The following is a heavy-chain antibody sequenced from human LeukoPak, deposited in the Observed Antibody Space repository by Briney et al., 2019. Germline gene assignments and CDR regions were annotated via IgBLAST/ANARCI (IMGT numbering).Heavy chain of an antibody. D-gene: IGHD1-14*01. CDR1: GFTFSDTW. V-gene: IGHV3-7*01. CDR3: ARIDSRRTFDI. J-gene: IGHJ3*02. CDR2: IKQDGSEK. Sequence: GGSLRLSCAASGFTFSDTWMHWFRQAPGKGLEWVANIKQDGSEKYYVDSVKGRFTISRDNAKNSLSLQMNNLRFEGTAVYYCARIDSRRTFDIWGQGTMVTVSS.